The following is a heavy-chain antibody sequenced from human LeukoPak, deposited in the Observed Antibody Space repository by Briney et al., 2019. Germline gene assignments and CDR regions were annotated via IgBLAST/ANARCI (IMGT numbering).Heavy chain of an antibody. CDR1: GFTFSTYD. D-gene: IGHD1-26*01. Sequence: HPGGSLRLSCAASGFTFSTYDMHWVRQATGKGLEWVSGISTAGDTYYPGSVKGRFTISRENAKNSLYLQMNSLRAGDTAVYYCARVGTYYLYDYWGQGTLVTVSS. J-gene: IGHJ4*02. CDR3: ARVGTYYLYDY. V-gene: IGHV3-13*01. CDR2: ISTAGDT.